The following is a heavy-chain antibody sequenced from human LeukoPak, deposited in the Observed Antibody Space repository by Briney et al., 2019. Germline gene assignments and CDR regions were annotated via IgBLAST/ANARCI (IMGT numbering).Heavy chain of an antibody. D-gene: IGHD2-15*01. Sequence: ASVKVSCKASGYTFTSYDINWVRQATGQGLEWMGWMNPNSGNTGYAQKFQGRVAMTRNTSISTAYMELSSLRSEDTAVYYCARDSSDIRSLIAHWGQGTLVTVSS. J-gene: IGHJ1*01. V-gene: IGHV1-8*01. CDR2: MNPNSGNT. CDR3: ARDSSDIRSLIAH. CDR1: GYTFTSYD.